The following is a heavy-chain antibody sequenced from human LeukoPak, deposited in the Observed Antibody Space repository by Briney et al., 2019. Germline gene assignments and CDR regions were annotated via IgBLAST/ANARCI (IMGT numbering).Heavy chain of an antibody. J-gene: IGHJ4*02. CDR2: INPSGTT. V-gene: IGHV1-46*03. CDR1: GYIFTNYY. Sequence: GASVKVSCKASGYIFTNYYMYWVRQAPGQGLEWMGMINPSGTTTYAQKFQGRVTMTRDTSTSTVYMELSSLRSEDTAVYYCARGLPATFDFWGQGTLVTVSS. D-gene: IGHD2-2*01. CDR3: ARGLPATFDF.